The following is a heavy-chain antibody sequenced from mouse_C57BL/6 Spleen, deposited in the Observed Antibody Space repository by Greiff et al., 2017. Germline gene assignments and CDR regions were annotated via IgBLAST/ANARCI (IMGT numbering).Heavy chain of an antibody. CDR2: IDPENGDT. Sequence: EVQLQQSGAELVRPGASVKLSCTASGFNIKDDYMHWVKQRPEQGLAWIGWIDPENGDTESASKFQGKATIPADTSSNTAYLQLSSLTSEDTAVYYCTTNYYGSSNGYFDVWGTGTTVTVAS. CDR1: GFNIKDDY. J-gene: IGHJ1*03. D-gene: IGHD1-1*01. V-gene: IGHV14-4*01. CDR3: TTNYYGSSNGYFDV.